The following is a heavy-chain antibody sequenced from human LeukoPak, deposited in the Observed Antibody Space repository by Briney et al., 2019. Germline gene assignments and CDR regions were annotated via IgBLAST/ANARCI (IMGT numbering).Heavy chain of an antibody. J-gene: IGHJ3*02. Sequence: GASVKVSCKASGYTFTSYYMHWVRQAPGQGLEWMGIINPSGGSTSYAQKFQGRVTMTRDTSTSTVYMELSSLRSEDTAVYYCARQPQDYDSSGYYYVRAFDIWGQGTMVTVSS. CDR2: INPSGGST. V-gene: IGHV1-46*01. CDR3: ARQPQDYDSSGYYYVRAFDI. CDR1: GYTFTSYY. D-gene: IGHD3-22*01.